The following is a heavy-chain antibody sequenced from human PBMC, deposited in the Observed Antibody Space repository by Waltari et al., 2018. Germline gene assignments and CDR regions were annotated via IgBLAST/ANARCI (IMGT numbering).Heavy chain of an antibody. Sequence: QVQLVQSGAEVKKPGASVKVSCKASGYTFTSYDINWVRHATGQGLEWMGWMNPNRGKTGYEQKFQGRVTMTRNTSISTAYMELSSLRSEDTAVYYCARSPMVRGVIITRWFDPWGQGTLVTVSS. CDR1: GYTFTSYD. D-gene: IGHD3-10*01. V-gene: IGHV1-8*01. J-gene: IGHJ5*02. CDR3: ARSPMVRGVIITRWFDP. CDR2: MNPNRGKT.